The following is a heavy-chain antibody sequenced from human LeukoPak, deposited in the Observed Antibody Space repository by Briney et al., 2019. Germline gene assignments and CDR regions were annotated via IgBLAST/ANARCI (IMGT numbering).Heavy chain of an antibody. CDR1: GDSISTYH. CDR2: MQSTGNS. Sequence: WETVSLTCSVSGDSISTYHWNWIRKPPGKGLEWIGYMQSTGNSKYNPSLRSRVTMFVDTSKNQVALILSSVTAADTAVYYCARDKRHSYGRYFDHWGQGALVTVSS. J-gene: IGHJ4*02. CDR3: ARDKRHSYGRYFDH. V-gene: IGHV4-59*01. D-gene: IGHD5-18*01.